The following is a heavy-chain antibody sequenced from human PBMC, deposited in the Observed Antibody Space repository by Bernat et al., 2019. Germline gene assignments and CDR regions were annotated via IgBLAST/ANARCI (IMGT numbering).Heavy chain of an antibody. CDR3: AKELRSSENWFDP. V-gene: IGHV3-23*01. Sequence: VHLLESGGGLVQPGGSLRLSCSASAFTFSTYAMNWVRQAPGKGLEWVSTISGSGFSTYAADSGKGRFTISRDNSKNTLSLKMNSLRAEDTAVYYCAKELRSSENWFDPWGQGTLVTVSS. CDR2: ISGSGFST. CDR1: AFTFSTYA. D-gene: IGHD4-17*01. J-gene: IGHJ5*02.